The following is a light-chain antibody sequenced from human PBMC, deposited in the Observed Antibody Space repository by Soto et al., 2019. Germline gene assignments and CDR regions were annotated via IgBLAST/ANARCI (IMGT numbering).Light chain of an antibody. CDR3: HQRQSWPRT. V-gene: IGKV3D-15*01. CDR1: QSVSSS. J-gene: IGKJ1*01. Sequence: EIVMTPSPATLSVSPGETVSLSCRASQSVSSSLAWYQQTPGQAPRLLLYGVRSRAAGIPDRFSGSGSGTDFTLTISSLEPEDFAVYYCHQRQSWPRTFGQGTKVDIK. CDR2: GVR.